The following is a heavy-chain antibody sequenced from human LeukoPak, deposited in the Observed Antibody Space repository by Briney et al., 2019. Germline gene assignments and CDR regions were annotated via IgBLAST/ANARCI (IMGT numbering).Heavy chain of an antibody. Sequence: GGSLRLSCAASGFTFSSYAMHWVRQAPGKGLEWVAVISYDGSNKYYADSVKGRFTISRDNSKNTLYLQMNSLRAEDTAVYYCARASIVGATFFDYWGQGTLVTVSS. CDR2: ISYDGSNK. CDR1: GFTFSSYA. CDR3: ARASIVGATFFDY. J-gene: IGHJ4*02. D-gene: IGHD1-26*01. V-gene: IGHV3-30*14.